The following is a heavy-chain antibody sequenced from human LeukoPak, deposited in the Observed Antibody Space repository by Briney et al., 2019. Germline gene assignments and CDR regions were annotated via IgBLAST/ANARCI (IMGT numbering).Heavy chain of an antibody. V-gene: IGHV1-58*01. CDR1: RFTFTSSA. J-gene: IGHJ4*02. Sequence: ASVKVSCKASRFTFTSSAVQWVRQARGQRLEWIGWIVVGSGNTNYAQRFQERVTITRDMSTSTAYMELSSLRSEDTAVYYCAADLGYSSGWYYFDYWGQGTLVTVSS. D-gene: IGHD6-19*01. CDR2: IVVGSGNT. CDR3: AADLGYSSGWYYFDY.